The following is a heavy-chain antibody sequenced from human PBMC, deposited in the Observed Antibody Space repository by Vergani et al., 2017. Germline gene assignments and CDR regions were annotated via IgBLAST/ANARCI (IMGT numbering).Heavy chain of an antibody. CDR3: AREWGSYNSGYYYYY. CDR2: ITPIFGTA. CDR1: GGTFRTYS. V-gene: IGHV1-69*01. J-gene: IGHJ4*02. Sequence: QVKLVQSGAEVKKPGSSVKVSCKASGGTFRTYSINWVRQAPGPGLEWMGGITPIFGTANDAPKFQGRVKITADESTSTAYMERSSLRSADTALYYCAREWGSYNSGYYYYYWGQGTLVTVSS. D-gene: IGHD3-22*01.